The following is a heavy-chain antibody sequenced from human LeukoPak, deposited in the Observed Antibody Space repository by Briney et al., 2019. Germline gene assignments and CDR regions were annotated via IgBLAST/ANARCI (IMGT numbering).Heavy chain of an antibody. CDR1: GFTLSSYS. CDR3: ARDRDDYPYY. J-gene: IGHJ4*02. Sequence: GGSLRLSCAASGFTLSSYSMNWVRQAPGKGLEWVSSISSSSSYIYYADSVKGRFTISRDNPKNSLYLQMNSLRAEDTAVYYCARDRDDYPYYWGQGTLVTVSS. V-gene: IGHV3-21*01. D-gene: IGHD4-11*01. CDR2: ISSSSSYI.